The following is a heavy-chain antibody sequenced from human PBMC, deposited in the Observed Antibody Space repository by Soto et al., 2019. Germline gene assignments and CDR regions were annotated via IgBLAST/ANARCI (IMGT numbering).Heavy chain of an antibody. CDR1: GFSFSTSA. CDR3: ARGADYYDGRRGEFGMDV. D-gene: IGHD3-22*01. CDR2: LLHDSSDE. V-gene: IGHV3-33*05. Sequence: GGSLRLSCAASGFSFSTSAMHWVRQAPGKGLEWVSFLLHDSSDEYYADSVKGRFTMSRDNSKNTLYLQMNRLRAEDTAVYYCARGADYYDGRRGEFGMDVWGEGTTVTVSS. J-gene: IGHJ6*04.